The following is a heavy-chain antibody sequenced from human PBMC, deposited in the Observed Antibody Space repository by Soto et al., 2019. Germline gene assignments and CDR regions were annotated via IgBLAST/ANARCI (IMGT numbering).Heavy chain of an antibody. CDR2: IRNKAYGGTT. CDR3: TRVDSDYGDYYFDY. Sequence: LRLSCTASGFTFGGYAMSWVRQAPGKGLEWVGFIRNKAYGGTTEYAASVKGRFTVSRDDSKSIAYLQMNSLKTEDTAVYYCTRVDSDYGDYYFDYWGQGTLVTVSS. D-gene: IGHD4-17*01. CDR1: GFTFGGYA. V-gene: IGHV3-49*04. J-gene: IGHJ4*02.